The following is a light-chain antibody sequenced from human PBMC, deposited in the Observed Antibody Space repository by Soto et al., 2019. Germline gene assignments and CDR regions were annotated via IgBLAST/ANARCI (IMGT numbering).Light chain of an antibody. CDR1: QSISSY. V-gene: IGKV1-39*01. CDR2: AAS. Sequence: DIQMTQSPSTLSASVGDRVTITCRASQSISSYLNWYQQKPGKAPKLLIYAASSLQSGVPSRFSGSGSGTDFTLTISSLEPEDFAVYYCQQYGGSVTFGGGTKVDIK. CDR3: QQYGGSVT. J-gene: IGKJ4*01.